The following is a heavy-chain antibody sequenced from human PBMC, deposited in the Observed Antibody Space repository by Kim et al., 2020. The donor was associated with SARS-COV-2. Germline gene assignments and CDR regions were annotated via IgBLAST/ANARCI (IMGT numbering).Heavy chain of an antibody. CDR3: VKASGDWYFDL. Sequence: RHWVRQVAGKGLEWVSSITWNSGDKAYADSVKGRFIISRDSVKKSLHLQMNSLRADDTALYYCVKASGDWYFDLWGRGTLVTVSS. D-gene: IGHD3-10*01. CDR2: ITWNSGDK. J-gene: IGHJ2*01. V-gene: IGHV3-9*01.